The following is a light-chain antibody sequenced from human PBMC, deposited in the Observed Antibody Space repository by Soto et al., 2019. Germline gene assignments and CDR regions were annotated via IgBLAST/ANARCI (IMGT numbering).Light chain of an antibody. V-gene: IGKV1-27*01. CDR2: AAS. J-gene: IGKJ4*01. Sequence: DIQMTQSPSSLSASVGDTVIITCRASQTISVYLNWYQQKPGKVPKLLIYAASTLQSGVPSRFSGSGSGTDFTLTISSLQPEDVATYYCQKYNSAPLTFGGGTKVDIK. CDR1: QTISVY. CDR3: QKYNSAPLT.